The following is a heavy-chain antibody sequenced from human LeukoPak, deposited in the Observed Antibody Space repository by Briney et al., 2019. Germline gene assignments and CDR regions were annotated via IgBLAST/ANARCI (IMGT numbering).Heavy chain of an antibody. CDR2: ISGRSCTK. CDR1: GFTFTNYN. V-gene: IGHV3-48*01. J-gene: IGHJ4*02. D-gene: IGHD3-10*01. CDR3: ARVRLDSGTYSLYY. Sequence: PGGSLRLSCAASGFTFTNYNMNWVRQAPGKGLEWVSYISGRSCTKYYADSVKGRFTISRDNAENSLYLQMNSLRVEDTAVYYCARVRLDSGTYSLYYWGQGTLVTVSS.